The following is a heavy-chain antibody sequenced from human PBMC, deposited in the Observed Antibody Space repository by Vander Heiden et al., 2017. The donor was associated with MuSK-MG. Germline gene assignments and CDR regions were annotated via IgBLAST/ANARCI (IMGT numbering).Heavy chain of an antibody. D-gene: IGHD2-15*01. V-gene: IGHV4-38-2*02. CDR2: IYHGGSN. CDR3: ARGVATDY. Sequence: VELPASGPGLVNASETLALTCPVYGYSISSGCYRGWSRQPRGKGMEWIGSIYHGGSNYYSTSLKRRVTISVDTSKNPFARKLSAVTAADTAVYYCARGVATDYWGQGTLVTVSS. CDR1: GYSISSGCY. J-gene: IGHJ4*02.